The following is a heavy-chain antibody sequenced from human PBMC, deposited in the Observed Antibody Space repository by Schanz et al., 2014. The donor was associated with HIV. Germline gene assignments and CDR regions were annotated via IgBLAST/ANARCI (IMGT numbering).Heavy chain of an antibody. D-gene: IGHD6-13*01. V-gene: IGHV4-34*02. CDR2: INHSGST. J-gene: IGHJ6*02. Sequence: QVQLQQWGAGLLKPSETLSLTCAVYGESLSGYYWTWIRQPPKKGLEWIGEINHSGSTNYTPSLKSRVTISIDTSRNQFSLKLRSVTAADTAVYFCARDRSSSHYSYFYAMDVWGQGTTVTVSS. CDR1: GESLSGYY. CDR3: ARDRSSSHYSYFYAMDV.